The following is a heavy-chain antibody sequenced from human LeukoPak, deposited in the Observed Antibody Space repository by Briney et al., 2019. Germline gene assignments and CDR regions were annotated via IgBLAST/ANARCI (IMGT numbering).Heavy chain of an antibody. CDR3: AREKPGTTALDY. CDR2: IYHSGRT. J-gene: IGHJ4*02. Sequence: SETLSLTCAVSGYSISSGYYWGWIRQPPGKGLEWIGSIYHSGRTYYNPSLKSRVTISVDTSKNQFSLKLSSVTAADTAVYYCAREKPGTTALDYWGQGTLVTVSS. D-gene: IGHD1-7*01. V-gene: IGHV4-38-2*02. CDR1: GYSISSGYY.